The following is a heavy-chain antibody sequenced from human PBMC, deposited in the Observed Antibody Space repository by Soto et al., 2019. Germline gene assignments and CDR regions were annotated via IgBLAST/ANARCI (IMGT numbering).Heavy chain of an antibody. D-gene: IGHD2-2*01. CDR2: IYYSGST. Sequence: ASETLSLTCTVSGGSISSSSYYWGWIRQPPGKGLEWTGSIYYSGSTYYNPSLKSRVTISVDTSKNQFSLKLSSVTAADTAVYYCATQKRGIVVPAAMGDYYYYGMDVWGQGTTVTVSS. CDR1: GGSISSSSYY. CDR3: ATQKRGIVVPAAMGDYYYYGMDV. V-gene: IGHV4-39*01. J-gene: IGHJ6*02.